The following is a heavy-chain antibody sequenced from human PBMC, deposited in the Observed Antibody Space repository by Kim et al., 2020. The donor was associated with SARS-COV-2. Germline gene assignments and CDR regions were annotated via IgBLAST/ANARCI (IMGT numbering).Heavy chain of an antibody. CDR3: AKDPGGTYDY. Sequence: ASVKVSCKASGYVFTSYLMHWLRQAPGQGLEFMGWIHGGSGDTKYSQKFQGRVAITRDISTSTAYMDLTSLTSEDTAVYYCAKDPGGTYDYWGQGTRVTVCS. J-gene: IGHJ4*02. CDR1: GYVFTSYL. V-gene: IGHV1-3*01. CDR2: IHGGSGDT.